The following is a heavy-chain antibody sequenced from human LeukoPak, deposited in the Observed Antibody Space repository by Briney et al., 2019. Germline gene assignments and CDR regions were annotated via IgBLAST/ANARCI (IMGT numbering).Heavy chain of an antibody. J-gene: IGHJ4*02. V-gene: IGHV4-30-2*01. Sequence: PSETLSLTCTVSGGSISSGGYYWSWIRQPPGKGLEWIGYIYHSGSTYYNPSLKSRVTISVDRSKNQFSLKLSSVTAADTAVYYCARGQQPAYWGQGTLVTVSS. CDR2: IYHSGST. D-gene: IGHD6-13*01. CDR1: GGSISSGGYY. CDR3: ARGQQPAY.